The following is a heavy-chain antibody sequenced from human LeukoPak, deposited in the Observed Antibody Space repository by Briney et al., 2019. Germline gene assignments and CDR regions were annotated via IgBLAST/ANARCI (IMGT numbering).Heavy chain of an antibody. V-gene: IGHV3-30-3*01. CDR2: ISYDGSNK. Sequence: GGSLRLSCAASGFTFSSYAMHWVRQAPGKGLEWVAVISYDGSNKYYADSVKGRFTISRDNSKNTLYLQMNSLRAEDTAVYYCAVVYTVSSGDYWGQGTLVTVSS. D-gene: IGHD4-11*01. J-gene: IGHJ4*02. CDR1: GFTFSSYA. CDR3: AVVYTVSSGDY.